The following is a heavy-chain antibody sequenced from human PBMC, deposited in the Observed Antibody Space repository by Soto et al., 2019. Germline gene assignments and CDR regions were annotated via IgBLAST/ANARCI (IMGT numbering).Heavy chain of an antibody. CDR2: INAGNGNT. D-gene: IGHD2-15*01. V-gene: IGHV1-3*01. J-gene: IGHJ6*02. Sequence: QVQLVQSGAEVKKPGASVKVSCKASGYTFTSYAMHWVRQAPGQRREWMGWINAGNGNTKYSQKFQGRVTITRDTSASTAYMELSSLRSEDTAVYYCAREGSKGYCSGGSCYYYYYYGMDVWGQGTTVTVSS. CDR3: AREGSKGYCSGGSCYYYYYYGMDV. CDR1: GYTFTSYA.